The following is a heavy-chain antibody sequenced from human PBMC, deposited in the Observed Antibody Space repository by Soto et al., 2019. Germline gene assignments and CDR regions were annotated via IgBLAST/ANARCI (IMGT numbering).Heavy chain of an antibody. CDR2: ISSSSSYI. V-gene: IGHV3-21*01. J-gene: IGHJ6*02. D-gene: IGHD3-22*01. CDR1: GFTFSSYS. Sequence: PGGSLRLSCAASGFTFSSYSMNWVRQAPGKGLEWVSSISSSSSYIYYADSVKGRFTISRDNAKNSLYLQMNSLRAEDTAVYYCARGGDSSGYYYYYYGMDVWGQGTTVTVSS. CDR3: ARGGDSSGYYYYYYGMDV.